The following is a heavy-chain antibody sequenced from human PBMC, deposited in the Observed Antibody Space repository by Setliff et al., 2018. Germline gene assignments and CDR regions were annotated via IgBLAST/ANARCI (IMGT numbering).Heavy chain of an antibody. J-gene: IGHJ5*02. Sequence: PGGSLRLSCAASGFTFSTYAMSWVRQAPGKGLEWVANINQGGSDQFYVESVKGRFTISRDNAKNSLFLQMNSLRVEDTAVYYCARDVFDFRTGQAGPWGQGTLVTVSS. CDR1: GFTFSTYA. D-gene: IGHD3-3*01. CDR2: INQGGSDQ. CDR3: ARDVFDFRTGQAGP. V-gene: IGHV3-7*01.